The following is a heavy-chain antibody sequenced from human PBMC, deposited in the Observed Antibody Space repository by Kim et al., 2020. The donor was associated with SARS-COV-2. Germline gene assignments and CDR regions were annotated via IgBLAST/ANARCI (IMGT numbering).Heavy chain of an antibody. D-gene: IGHD3-16*01. J-gene: IGHJ6*03. V-gene: IGHV4-4*07. CDR3: ARGLSYYYYYMDV. Sequence: YNPSLKSRVTMSVDTSKNQFYLNLRSVTAADTAVYYCARGLSYYYYYMDVWGTGTTVTVSS.